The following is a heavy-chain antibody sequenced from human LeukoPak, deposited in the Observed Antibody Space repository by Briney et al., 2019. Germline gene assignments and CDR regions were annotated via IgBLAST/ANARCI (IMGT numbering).Heavy chain of an antibody. CDR3: PRDLGPTACD. V-gene: IGHV3-7*03. CDR2: IKQDGSEK. J-gene: IGHJ4*02. Sequence: GGSLRLSCAASGFTFSSYAMSWVRQAPGKGLEWVANIKQDGSEKYYVYSLKARFTISTDNANTSLYLQMNSLSAEDTAVYYCPRDLGPTACDWGQGPLVTVSS. CDR1: GFTFSSYA.